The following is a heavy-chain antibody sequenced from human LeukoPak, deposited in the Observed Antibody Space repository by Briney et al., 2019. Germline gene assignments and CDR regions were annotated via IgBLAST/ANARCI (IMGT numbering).Heavy chain of an antibody. Sequence: ASVKVSCKASGYTFTSYGISWVRQAPGQGLEWMGWISAYNGNTNYAQKFQGRVTITADESTSTAYMELSSLRSEDTAVYYCASKLGYCSSTSCYVPFDYWGQGTLVTVSS. J-gene: IGHJ4*02. CDR2: ISAYNGNT. V-gene: IGHV1-18*01. CDR3: ASKLGYCSSTSCYVPFDY. D-gene: IGHD2-2*01. CDR1: GYTFTSYG.